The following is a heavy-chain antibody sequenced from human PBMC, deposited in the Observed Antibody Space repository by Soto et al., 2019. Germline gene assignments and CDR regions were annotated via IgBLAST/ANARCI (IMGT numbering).Heavy chain of an antibody. V-gene: IGHV3-49*03. Sequence: GGSLRLSCTASGFTFGDYAMSWFRQAPGKGLEWVGFIRSKAYGGTTEYAASVKGRFTISRDDSKSIAYLQMNSLKTEDTAVYYCTRPKLRYFDWLSEYYYYYGMDVWGQGTTVTVSS. J-gene: IGHJ6*02. CDR3: TRPKLRYFDWLSEYYYYYGMDV. CDR1: GFTFGDYA. CDR2: IRSKAYGGTT. D-gene: IGHD3-9*01.